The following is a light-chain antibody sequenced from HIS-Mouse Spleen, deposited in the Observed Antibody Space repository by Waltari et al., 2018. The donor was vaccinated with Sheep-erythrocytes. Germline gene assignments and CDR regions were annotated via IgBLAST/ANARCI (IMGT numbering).Light chain of an antibody. J-gene: IGKJ4*01. CDR3: QQSYSTPPLT. CDR1: QSISSY. CDR2: AAS. V-gene: IGKV1-39*01. Sequence: DLQITQSPSSLSASLVDRVTITCLASQSISSYLNLYKQKPGKAPKLLIIAASSWQSGGPPGISGSGSWTDFALTISSMQPEDFATYYCQQSYSTPPLTFGGGTKVEIK.